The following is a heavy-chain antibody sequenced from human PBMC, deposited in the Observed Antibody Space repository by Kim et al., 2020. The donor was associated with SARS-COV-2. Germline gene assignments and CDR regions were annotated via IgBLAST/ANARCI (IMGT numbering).Heavy chain of an antibody. J-gene: IGHJ5*02. V-gene: IGHV3-15*01. D-gene: IGHD3-10*01. CDR1: GFTFSNAW. CDR3: TTEKERITMVRGVIITTPGPWVDP. Sequence: GGSLRLSCAASGFTFSNAWMSWVRQAPGKGLEWVGRIKSKTDGGTTDYAAPVKGRFTISRDDSKNTLYLQMNSLKTEDTAVYYCTTEKERITMVRGVIITTPGPWVDPCGHGTLVSVSS. CDR2: IKSKTDGGTT.